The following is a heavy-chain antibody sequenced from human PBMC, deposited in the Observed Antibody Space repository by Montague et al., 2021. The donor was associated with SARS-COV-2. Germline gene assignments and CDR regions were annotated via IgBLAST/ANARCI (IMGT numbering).Heavy chain of an antibody. J-gene: IGHJ4*02. Sequence: SLRLSCAASGFTFSTYPMHWVRQAPGKGLEWLVVISYDGSKKDYADSVXGRFTISRDSSENMLYLQMNSLRAEDTAVYYCAKEQYSSSWSDFDYWGQGTVVAVSS. CDR1: GFTFSTYP. CDR2: ISYDGSKK. CDR3: AKEQYSSSWSDFDY. V-gene: IGHV3-30*04. D-gene: IGHD6-13*01.